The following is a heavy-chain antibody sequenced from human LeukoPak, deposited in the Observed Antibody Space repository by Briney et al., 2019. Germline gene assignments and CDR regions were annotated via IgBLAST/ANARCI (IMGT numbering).Heavy chain of an antibody. CDR2: IYYSGST. V-gene: IGHV4-31*03. Sequence: SQTLSLTCTVSDGSISSGGYYWSWIRQHPGKGLEWIGYIYYSGSTYYNPSLKSRVTISVDTSKNQFSLKLSSVTAADTAVYYCARAYTSCCRWFDPWGQGTLVTVSS. CDR3: ARAYTSCCRWFDP. J-gene: IGHJ5*02. CDR1: DGSISSGGYY. D-gene: IGHD2-2*01.